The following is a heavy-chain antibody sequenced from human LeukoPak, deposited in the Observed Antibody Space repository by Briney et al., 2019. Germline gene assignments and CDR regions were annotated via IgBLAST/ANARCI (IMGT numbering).Heavy chain of an antibody. J-gene: IGHJ4*02. CDR1: GFTFGDYA. Sequence: GGSLRLSCTASGFTFGDYAMSWFRQAPGKGREWVGFIRSKAYGGTTEYAASVKGRFTISRDDSKSIAYLQMNSLKTEDTAVYYCTRQGPLTEVGATSFDYWGQGTLVTVSS. V-gene: IGHV3-49*03. CDR2: IRSKAYGGTT. CDR3: TRQGPLTEVGATSFDY. D-gene: IGHD1-26*01.